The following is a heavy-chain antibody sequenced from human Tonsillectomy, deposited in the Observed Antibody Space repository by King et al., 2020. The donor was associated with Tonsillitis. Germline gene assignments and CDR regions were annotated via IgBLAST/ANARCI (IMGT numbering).Heavy chain of an antibody. CDR1: GFTFSDYA. D-gene: IGHD3-9*01. Sequence: VQLVESGGDLVKPGGSLRLSCAASGFTFSDYAMNWVRQAPGKGLEWVSSISSSSSYIYYADSMKGRFSISRANAKNSLYLQMNSLRVEDTAVYYCASSRSDILTGYPLSPIDYWGQGTLVTVSS. CDR3: ASSRSDILTGYPLSPIDY. J-gene: IGHJ4*02. CDR2: ISSSSSYI. V-gene: IGHV3-21*01.